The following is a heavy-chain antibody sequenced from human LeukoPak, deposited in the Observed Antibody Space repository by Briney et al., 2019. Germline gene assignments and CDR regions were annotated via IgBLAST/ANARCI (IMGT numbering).Heavy chain of an antibody. CDR1: GFTFDDYG. CDR2: INWNGVST. CDR3: ARGYGSVLDH. V-gene: IGHV3-20*04. J-gene: IGHJ4*02. D-gene: IGHD3-10*01. Sequence: GGSRRLSCAASGFTFDDYGMSWVRQAPGKGLEWFSGINWNGVSTGYADSVKGRFTTTRDNAKNSMYLQMNSMRVEDTALYYCARGYGSVLDHWGQGTLVTVSS.